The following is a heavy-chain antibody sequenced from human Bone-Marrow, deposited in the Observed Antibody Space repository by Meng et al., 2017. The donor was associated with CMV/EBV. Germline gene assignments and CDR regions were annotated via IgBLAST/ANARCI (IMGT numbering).Heavy chain of an antibody. J-gene: IGHJ6*02. Sequence: SCAASGFTFSNAWMSWVRQAPGKGLEWVGRIKSKTDGGTTDYAAPVKGRFTISRDDSKNTLYLQMNSLRAEDTAVYYCARGGIVGARNYYGMDVCGQGTTVTASS. D-gene: IGHD1-26*01. CDR1: GFTFSNAW. CDR3: ARGGIVGARNYYGMDV. CDR2: IKSKTDGGTT. V-gene: IGHV3-15*05.